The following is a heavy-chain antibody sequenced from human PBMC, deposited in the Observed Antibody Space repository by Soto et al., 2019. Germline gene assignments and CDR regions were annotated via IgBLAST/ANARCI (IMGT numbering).Heavy chain of an antibody. CDR1: GGSVNDGNFY. CDR3: ARGLALGPLPSGFHS. Sequence: PSETLSLTCSVSGGSVNDGNFYWNWIRQSPAKGLEWIGYVHLNGITNYNPSLKSRVTFSIDTSKNEFSLKLKSVTAWDTAVYYCARGLALGPLPSGFHSWGQGTQVTVSP. J-gene: IGHJ5*01. V-gene: IGHV4-61*01. CDR2: VHLNGIT. D-gene: IGHD3-16*02.